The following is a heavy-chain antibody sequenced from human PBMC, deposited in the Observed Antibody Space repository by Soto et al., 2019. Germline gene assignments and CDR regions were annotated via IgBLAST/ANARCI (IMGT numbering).Heavy chain of an antibody. CDR1: GGSISSGDYY. J-gene: IGHJ4*02. Sequence: SETLSLTCTVSGGSISSGDYYWSWIRQPPGKGLEWIGYIYYSGSTYYNPSLKSRVTISVDTSKNQFSLKLSSVTAADTAVYHCASNSYGYTFYDYSGQGTLVTVSS. CDR2: IYYSGST. CDR3: ASNSYGYTFYDY. V-gene: IGHV4-30-4*01. D-gene: IGHD5-18*01.